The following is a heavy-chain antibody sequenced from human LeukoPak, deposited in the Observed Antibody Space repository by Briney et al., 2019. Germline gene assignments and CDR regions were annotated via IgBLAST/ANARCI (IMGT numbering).Heavy chain of an antibody. Sequence: GGSLRLSCVASGFSFSSYPMNWVRQAPGKGLEWVSTITKSGDSTYYVDSVKGRFTISRDNSKNTLYLQMNSLRAEDTAKYYCTKDYCGKFCSAVWGQGTTVTVSS. V-gene: IGHV3-23*01. J-gene: IGHJ6*02. CDR1: GFSFSSYP. CDR2: ITKSGDST. D-gene: IGHD3-9*01. CDR3: TKDYCGKFCSAV.